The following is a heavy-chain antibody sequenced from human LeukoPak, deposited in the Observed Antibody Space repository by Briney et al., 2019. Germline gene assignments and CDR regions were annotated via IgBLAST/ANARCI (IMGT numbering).Heavy chain of an antibody. V-gene: IGHV4-34*01. Sequence: SETLSLTCAVYGGSFSGYYWSWIRQPPGKGLEWIGEINHSGSTNYNPSLKSRVTISVDTSKNQFSLKLSSVTAADTAVYYCARVVDIPYYYYDYMDVWGKGTTVTVSS. CDR1: GGSFSGYY. J-gene: IGHJ6*03. CDR3: ARVVDIPYYYYDYMDV. CDR2: INHSGST.